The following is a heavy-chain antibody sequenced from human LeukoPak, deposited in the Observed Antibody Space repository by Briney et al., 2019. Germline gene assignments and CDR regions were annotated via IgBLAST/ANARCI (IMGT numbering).Heavy chain of an antibody. V-gene: IGHV3-30*18. Sequence: GGSLRPSCAASGFTFSSYGMHWVRQAPGKGLEWVAVISYDGSNKYYADSVKGRFTISRDNSKNTLYLQMNSLRAEDTAVYYCAKDISAGAGGQGTLVTVSS. CDR3: AKDISAGA. J-gene: IGHJ4*02. CDR1: GFTFSSYG. CDR2: ISYDGSNK. D-gene: IGHD4/OR15-4a*01.